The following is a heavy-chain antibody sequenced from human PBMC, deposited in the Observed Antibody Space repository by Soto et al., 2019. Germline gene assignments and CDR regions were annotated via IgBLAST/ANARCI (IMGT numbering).Heavy chain of an antibody. V-gene: IGHV3-15*01. CDR1: GFTFSHAW. Sequence: PGGSLRLSCAASGFTFSHAWMSWVRQAPGKGREWVGRIKSKADGETKDYGAPVRGRFTISRDDAKDTLYLQMNSLRIEDTAVYYCCVVKRLDQYSTSGYWFDPWGPGTLVTVSS. CDR3: CVVKRLDQYSTSGYWFDP. J-gene: IGHJ5*02. CDR2: IKSKADGETK. D-gene: IGHD4-4*01.